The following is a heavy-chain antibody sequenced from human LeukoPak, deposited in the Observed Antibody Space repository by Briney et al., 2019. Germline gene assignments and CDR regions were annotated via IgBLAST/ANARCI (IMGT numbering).Heavy chain of an antibody. CDR3: ARSFCGGDCYSGDYYFDY. Sequence: GESLKISCKGSGYSFTSYWIGWVRQMPGKGLEWMGITYPGDSDTRYSPSFQGQVTISADKSISTAYLQWSSLKASDTAMYYCARSFCGGDCYSGDYYFDYWGQGTLVTVSS. D-gene: IGHD2-21*02. J-gene: IGHJ4*02. V-gene: IGHV5-51*01. CDR2: TYPGDSDT. CDR1: GYSFTSYW.